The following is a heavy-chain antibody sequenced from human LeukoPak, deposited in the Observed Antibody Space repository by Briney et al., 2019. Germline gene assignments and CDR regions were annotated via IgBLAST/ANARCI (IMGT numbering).Heavy chain of an antibody. CDR1: GFTFSSYE. J-gene: IGHJ4*02. CDR2: ISDGGSSI. V-gene: IGHV3-48*03. D-gene: IGHD6-6*01. CDR3: ARSIHHDF. Sequence: PGGSLRLSCAASGFTFSSYEMNWARQAPGKGLEWISYISDGGSSIFYPDSVKGRFTISRDNAKNSLYLQMNSLRAEDTAVYYCARSIHHDFWGQGTLVTVSS.